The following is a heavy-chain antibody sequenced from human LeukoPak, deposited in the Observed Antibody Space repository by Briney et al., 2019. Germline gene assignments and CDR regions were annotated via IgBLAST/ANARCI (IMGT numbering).Heavy chain of an antibody. D-gene: IGHD4-11*01. CDR3: ASPYRSSRGAFDI. CDR1: GFTFSSYG. J-gene: IGHJ3*02. V-gene: IGHV3-23*01. CDR2: ISGSGGST. Sequence: GGSLRLSCAASGFTFSSYGMSWVRQAPGKGLEWVSAISGSGGSTYYADSVKGRFTISRDNSKNTLYLQMNSLRADDTAVYYCASPYRSSRGAFDIWGQGTMVTVSS.